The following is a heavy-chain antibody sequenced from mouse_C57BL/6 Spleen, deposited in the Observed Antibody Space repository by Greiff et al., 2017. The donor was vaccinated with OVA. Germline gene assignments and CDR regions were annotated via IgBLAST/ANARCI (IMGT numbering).Heavy chain of an antibody. J-gene: IGHJ3*01. V-gene: IGHV1-64*01. CDR3: ARHGAWFAY. CDR1: GYTFTSYW. CDR2: IHPNSGST. Sequence: VQLQQPGAELVKPGASVKLSCKASGYTFTSYWMHWVKQRPGQGLEWIGMIHPNSGSTNYNEKFKSKATLTVDKSSSTAYMQLSILTSEDSAVYYCARHGAWFAYWGQGTLVTVSA.